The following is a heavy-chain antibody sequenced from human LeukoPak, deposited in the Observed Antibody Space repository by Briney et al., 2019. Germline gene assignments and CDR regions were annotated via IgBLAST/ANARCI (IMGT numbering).Heavy chain of an antibody. CDR1: GGSISTSSYY. CDR3: AREKTYYYDSSGYLDY. CDR2: IYYSGST. Sequence: SETLSLTCTVSGGSISTSSYYWAWVRQPPGTGLEWIGTIYYSGSTYYNPSLKSRVTISVDTPKNHFSLTLSSVTAADTAVYYCAREKTYYYDSSGYLDYWGQGTLVTVSS. V-gene: IGHV4-39*07. J-gene: IGHJ4*02. D-gene: IGHD3-22*01.